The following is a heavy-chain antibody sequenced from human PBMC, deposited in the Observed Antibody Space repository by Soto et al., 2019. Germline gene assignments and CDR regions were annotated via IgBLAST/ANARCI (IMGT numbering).Heavy chain of an antibody. CDR3: AKESTYDSSGYYRY. J-gene: IGHJ4*02. D-gene: IGHD3-22*01. CDR2: ISGGGHNT. CDR1: GFTFSNYA. Sequence: EVQLLESGGGLVQPGESLRLSCAASGFTFSNYAMSWVRQTPGKGLEWVSTISGGGHNTYYADSVKGRFTISRDNSKSTLYVQMNSLRAEDTAIYYCAKESTYDSSGYYRYWGQGTLVTVSS. V-gene: IGHV3-23*01.